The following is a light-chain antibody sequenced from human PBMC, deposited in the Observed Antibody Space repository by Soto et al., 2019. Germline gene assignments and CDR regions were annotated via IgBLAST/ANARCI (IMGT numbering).Light chain of an antibody. CDR3: QKYDSAPDT. V-gene: IGKV1-27*01. Sequence: DIQMTQSPSSLSASVGDRVTISCRASQDISNLLAWYQQKPGKVPKLLIYAASTLQSGVPSRFSGSGSGTEFTLTINSLQPEDAATYFCQKYDSAPDTFGPGTKVDLK. CDR1: QDISNL. CDR2: AAS. J-gene: IGKJ3*01.